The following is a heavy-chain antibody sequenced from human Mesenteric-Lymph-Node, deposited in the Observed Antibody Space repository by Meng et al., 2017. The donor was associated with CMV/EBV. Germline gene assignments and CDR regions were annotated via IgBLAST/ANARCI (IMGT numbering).Heavy chain of an antibody. D-gene: IGHD6-13*01. CDR1: GLTFSSYA. CDR3: AKDKDPYSSSWSFDY. V-gene: IGHV3-23*01. CDR2: ISGSGGSI. Sequence: SGLTFSSYAMSWVRQAPGKGLEWVSTISGSGGSIYYADSAKGRFTISRDNSKNTLYLQMNSLRAEDTAVYYCAKDKDPYSSSWSFDYWGQGTLVTVSS. J-gene: IGHJ4*02.